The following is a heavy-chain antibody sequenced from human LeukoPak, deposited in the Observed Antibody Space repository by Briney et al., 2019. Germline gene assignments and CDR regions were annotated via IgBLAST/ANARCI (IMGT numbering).Heavy chain of an antibody. Sequence: SETLSLTCTLSGDSINSGGYCWNWFRQLPGKGLEWIGYIYTSGNTFYNPSLKGRVIISVDTSKNQFSLKLSSVTAADTALYYCAGSEAPITPPPYGMGVWGQGTKVTVSS. V-gene: IGHV4-31*03. D-gene: IGHD3-10*01. CDR1: GDSINSGGYC. CDR2: IYTSGNT. J-gene: IGHJ6*02. CDR3: AGSEAPITPPPYGMGV.